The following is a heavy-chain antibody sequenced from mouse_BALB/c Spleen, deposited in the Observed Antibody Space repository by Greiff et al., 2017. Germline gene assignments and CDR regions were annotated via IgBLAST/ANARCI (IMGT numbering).Heavy chain of an antibody. D-gene: IGHD2-4*01. CDR1: GYKFNEYT. Sequence: EVKLVESGPDLVKPGASVKISCKTSGYKFNEYTMHWVKQSHGKSLEWIGGINPNNGGTSYNQKFKGKATLTVDKSSSTAYMELRSLTSEDSAVYSCARCDDYERFYSIDYWGQGTSVTVSS. V-gene: IGHV1-18*01. J-gene: IGHJ4*01. CDR3: ARCDDYERFYSIDY. CDR2: INPNNGGT.